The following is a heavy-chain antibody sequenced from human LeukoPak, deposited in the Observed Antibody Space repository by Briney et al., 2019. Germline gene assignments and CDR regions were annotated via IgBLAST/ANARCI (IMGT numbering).Heavy chain of an antibody. Sequence: PGGSLRLSCAASGFTFSSYGMHRVRQAPGKGLEWVAVISYDGSNKYYADSVKGRFTISRDNSKNTLYPQMNSLRAEDTAVYYCAKDRTSTLFYYYGMDVWGQGTTVTVSS. CDR2: ISYDGSNK. V-gene: IGHV3-30*18. D-gene: IGHD3-10*01. CDR3: AKDRTSTLFYYYGMDV. CDR1: GFTFSSYG. J-gene: IGHJ6*02.